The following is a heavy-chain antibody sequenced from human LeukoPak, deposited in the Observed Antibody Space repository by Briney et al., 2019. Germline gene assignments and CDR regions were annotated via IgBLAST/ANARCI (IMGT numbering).Heavy chain of an antibody. Sequence: SETLPLTCTVSGGSISSTSYYWGWIRQPPGKGLEWIGSIYYSGGTFYNPSLKSRVTISLDTSKNQFSLKLNSVTAAETAVYYCARLDGATTHWGQGTLVTVSS. J-gene: IGHJ4*02. CDR2: IYYSGGT. CDR3: ARLDGATTH. V-gene: IGHV4-39*01. D-gene: IGHD1-7*01. CDR1: GGSISSTSYY.